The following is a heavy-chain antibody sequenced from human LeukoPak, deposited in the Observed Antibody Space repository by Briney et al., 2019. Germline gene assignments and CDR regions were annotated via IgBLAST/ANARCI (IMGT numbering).Heavy chain of an antibody. CDR3: ARGGAVERYCSSTSCYWVDAFDI. Sequence: GESLRISCKGSGYSFTSYWISWVRQMPGKGLEWMGRIDPSDSYTNYSPSFQGHVTISADKSISTAYLQWSSLKASDTAMYYCARGGAVERYCSSTSCYWVDAFDIWGQGTMVTVYS. D-gene: IGHD2-2*01. CDR2: IDPSDSYT. CDR1: GYSFTSYW. V-gene: IGHV5-10-1*01. J-gene: IGHJ3*02.